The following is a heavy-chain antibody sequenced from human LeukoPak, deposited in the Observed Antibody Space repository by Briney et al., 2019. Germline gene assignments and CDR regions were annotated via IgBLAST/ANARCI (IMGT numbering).Heavy chain of an antibody. CDR1: GGTFSSYT. Sequence: SVKVSCKASGGTFSSYTISWVRQAPGQGLEWMGRIIPILGIANYAQKFQGKVTITADKSTSTAYMELSSLRSEDTAVYYCARAKTDRYSSSSWSWFDPWGQGTLVTVSS. CDR3: ARAKTDRYSSSSWSWFDP. V-gene: IGHV1-69*02. D-gene: IGHD6-6*01. CDR2: IIPILGIA. J-gene: IGHJ5*02.